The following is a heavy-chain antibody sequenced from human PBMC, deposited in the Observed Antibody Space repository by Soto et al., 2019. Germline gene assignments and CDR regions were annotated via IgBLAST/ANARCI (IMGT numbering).Heavy chain of an antibody. CDR1: GGTFSSYT. V-gene: IGHV1-69*02. CDR3: ARGTCSGGSCYSPLYYFDY. CDR2: IIPILGIA. Sequence: SVKVSCKASGGTFSSYTISWVRQAPGQGLEWMGRIIPILGIANYAQEFQGRVTITADKSTSTAYMELSSLRSEDTAVYYCARGTCSGGSCYSPLYYFDYWGQGTLVTVSS. J-gene: IGHJ4*02. D-gene: IGHD2-15*01.